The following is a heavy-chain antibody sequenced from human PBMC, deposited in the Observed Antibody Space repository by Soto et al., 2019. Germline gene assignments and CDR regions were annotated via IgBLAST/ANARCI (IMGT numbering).Heavy chain of an antibody. CDR3: ARDRIRAAAGYFDY. J-gene: IGHJ4*02. CDR1: GFTVSSYA. V-gene: IGHV3-30-3*01. Sequence: QVQLVESGGGVVQPGRSLRLSCAASGFTVSSYAMHWVRQAPGKGLEWVAVISYDGGNKYYADSVKGRFTISRDNSKNTLYLQMNSLRAEDTAVYYCARDRIRAAAGYFDYWGQGTLVTVSS. CDR2: ISYDGGNK. D-gene: IGHD6-13*01.